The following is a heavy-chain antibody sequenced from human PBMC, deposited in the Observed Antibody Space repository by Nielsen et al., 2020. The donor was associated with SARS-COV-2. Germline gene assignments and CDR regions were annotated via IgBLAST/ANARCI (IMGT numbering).Heavy chain of an antibody. Sequence: SVKVSCKASGGTFSSYAISWVRQAPGQGLEWMGRIIPILGIANYAQKFQGRVTITADKSTSTAYMELSSLRSEDTAVYYCARRISGTRLDYWGQGTLVTVSS. D-gene: IGHD1-14*01. CDR1: GGTFSSYA. CDR2: IIPILGIA. J-gene: IGHJ4*02. CDR3: ARRISGTRLDY. V-gene: IGHV1-69*04.